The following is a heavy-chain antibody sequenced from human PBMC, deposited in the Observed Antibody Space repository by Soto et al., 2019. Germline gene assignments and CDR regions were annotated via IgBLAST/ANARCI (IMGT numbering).Heavy chain of an antibody. J-gene: IGHJ6*02. D-gene: IGHD4-17*01. CDR1: GGTFNNFA. Sequence: QVQLVQSGAEVKKPGSPVKVSCKPSGGTFNNFAISWVRQAPGQGPEWMGGIIPVFGRPSYAQLFQGRVTINADKSTSTVYMELSSLRSEDTAVYYCARDTRGTVVHYSYAMDVWGQGTAVTVSS. V-gene: IGHV1-69*06. CDR3: ARDTRGTVVHYSYAMDV. CDR2: IIPVFGRP.